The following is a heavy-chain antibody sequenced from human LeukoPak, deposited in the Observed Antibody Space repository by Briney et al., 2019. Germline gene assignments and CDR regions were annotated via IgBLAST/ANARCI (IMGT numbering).Heavy chain of an antibody. Sequence: GASVKVSCKASAYTFTSYGISWVRQAPGQGLEWMGWINTYNGNTNYAQKLQGRVTVTTDTSTSTAYMELRSLRSDDTAVYYCARDRYGSGGYYYYYYMDVWGKGTTVTVSS. V-gene: IGHV1-18*01. D-gene: IGHD3-10*01. CDR1: AYTFTSYG. CDR2: INTYNGNT. J-gene: IGHJ6*03. CDR3: ARDRYGSGGYYYYYYMDV.